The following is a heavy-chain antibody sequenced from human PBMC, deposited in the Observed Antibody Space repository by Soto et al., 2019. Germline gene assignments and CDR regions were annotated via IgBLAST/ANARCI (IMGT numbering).Heavy chain of an antibody. CDR1: GYIFTRYG. D-gene: IGHD4-17*01. CDR2: INAGTGQV. CDR3: ARVMAVQAFDI. Sequence: EASVKVSCKASGYIFTRYGIHWVRQAPGQGLEWVGWINAGTGQVKYSQKSQGRVSITRDTSASTAYMELSSLKSEDTAVYYCARVMAVQAFDIWGQGTKVTVSS. V-gene: IGHV1-3*01. J-gene: IGHJ3*02.